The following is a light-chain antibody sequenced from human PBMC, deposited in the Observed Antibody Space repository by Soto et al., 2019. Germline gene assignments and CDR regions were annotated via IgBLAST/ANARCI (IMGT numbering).Light chain of an antibody. CDR2: DVS. J-gene: IGLJ1*01. V-gene: IGLV2-14*01. Sequence: QSVLTQPASVSGSPGQSITISCTGTSSDVGGYNYVSWYQQHPGKAPKLMIYDVSNRPSGVSNRFSGSKSGNTASLTISGLQAEDEADYSCTSYTSSTPFYVFGTGTKVTVL. CDR1: SSDVGGYNY. CDR3: TSYTSSTPFYV.